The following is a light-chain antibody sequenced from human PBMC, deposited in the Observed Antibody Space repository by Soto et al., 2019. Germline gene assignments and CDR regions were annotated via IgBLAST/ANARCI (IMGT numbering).Light chain of an antibody. CDR3: QQYNSYSFT. CDR2: KAS. CDR1: QSISGW. J-gene: IGKJ3*01. Sequence: DIQMTQSPSTLSASVGYRFTITCRASQSISGWLSWYQQKPGKAPKLLIYKASSLESGVPSRFSGSGSGTEFTLTISSLQPDDFATYYCQQYNSYSFTLGPGTKVDIK. V-gene: IGKV1-5*03.